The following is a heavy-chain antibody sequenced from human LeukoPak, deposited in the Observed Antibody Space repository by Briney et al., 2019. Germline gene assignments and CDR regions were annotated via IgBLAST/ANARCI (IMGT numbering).Heavy chain of an antibody. D-gene: IGHD4-17*01. Sequence: GGSLRLSCAASGFTFSSYSMNWVRQAPGKGLEWVSSISTSSNYIYYSDSAEGRFTISRDNAKSSLYLQMNSLRAEDTAMYYCARVPGDFWGQGTLVTVSS. V-gene: IGHV3-21*01. CDR2: ISTSSNYI. CDR1: GFTFSSYS. J-gene: IGHJ1*01. CDR3: ARVPGDF.